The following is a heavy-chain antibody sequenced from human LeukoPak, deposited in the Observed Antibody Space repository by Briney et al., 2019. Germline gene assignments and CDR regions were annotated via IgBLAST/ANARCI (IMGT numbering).Heavy chain of an antibody. CDR2: IYTSGST. CDR3: ARDNPRRTLDAFDI. V-gene: IGHV4-4*07. D-gene: IGHD1-14*01. CDR1: GRSISSYY. Sequence: KPWDTLSLTCTLSGRSISSYYWRWIPRPAGRGVECIWRIYTSGSTNFNRPLKRRVTMSVDTYKNQFSLKLSSVTAADTAVYYCARDNPRRTLDAFDIWGQGTMVTVSS. J-gene: IGHJ3*02.